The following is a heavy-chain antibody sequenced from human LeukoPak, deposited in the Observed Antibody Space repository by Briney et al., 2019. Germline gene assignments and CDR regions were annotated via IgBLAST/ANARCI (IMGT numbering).Heavy chain of an antibody. D-gene: IGHD2-21*01. CDR2: TSSSDAGT. CDR1: GFTLSTYA. V-gene: IGHV3-23*01. Sequence: GGSLRLSCAASGFTLSTYAMSWVRQTPGKGLEWVAATSSSDAGTYHADSVRGRFTISRGNSKNTLYLQMNSLRAEDAAVYFCAKAPVTSCRGAYCYPFDSWGQGTLVTVSS. J-gene: IGHJ4*02. CDR3: AKAPVTSCRGAYCYPFDS.